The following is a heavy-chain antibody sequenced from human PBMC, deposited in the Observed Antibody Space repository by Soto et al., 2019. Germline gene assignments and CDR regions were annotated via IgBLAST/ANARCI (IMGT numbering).Heavy chain of an antibody. V-gene: IGHV4-59*01. D-gene: IGHD6-13*01. CDR1: GDSITSSY. CDR2: IYYTGST. J-gene: IGHJ3*01. Sequence: TSETLSLTCTMSGDSITSSYWHWIRQTPGKGLEWIAYIYYTGSTNYNPSLKSRVTISVDTSKNQFSLKLTSVTTADTAVYFCARSRGGIAAYIRVGAFDFWGQGTMVTVSS. CDR3: ARSRGGIAAYIRVGAFDF.